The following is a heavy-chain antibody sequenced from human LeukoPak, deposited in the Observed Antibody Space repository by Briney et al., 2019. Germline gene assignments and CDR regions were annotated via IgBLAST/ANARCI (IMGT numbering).Heavy chain of an antibody. Sequence: GESLKISCKGSGYSFTNYWIDWVRQMPGKGLEWMGIIYPGDSNTRYSPSFQGQVTSSADKSISTAYLQWSSLKASDTAMYYCARHSGRAPYGDFDYWGQGTLVTVSS. D-gene: IGHD4/OR15-4a*01. CDR3: ARHSGRAPYGDFDY. CDR2: IYPGDSNT. V-gene: IGHV5-51*01. J-gene: IGHJ4*02. CDR1: GYSFTNYW.